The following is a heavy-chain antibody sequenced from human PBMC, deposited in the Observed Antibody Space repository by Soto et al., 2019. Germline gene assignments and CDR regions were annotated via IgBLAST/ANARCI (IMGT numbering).Heavy chain of an antibody. J-gene: IGHJ6*02. CDR2: ISGSGGST. D-gene: IGHD3-10*01. V-gene: IGHV3-23*01. CDR1: GFTFSSYA. Sequence: PGWSLRLSCAASGFTFSSYAMSWVRQAPGKGLEWVSAISGSGGSTYYADSVKGRFTISRDNSKNTLYLQMNSLRAEDTAVYYCAKVRYGSGSYLLSPDYYYGMDVWGQGTTVTVSS. CDR3: AKVRYGSGSYLLSPDYYYGMDV.